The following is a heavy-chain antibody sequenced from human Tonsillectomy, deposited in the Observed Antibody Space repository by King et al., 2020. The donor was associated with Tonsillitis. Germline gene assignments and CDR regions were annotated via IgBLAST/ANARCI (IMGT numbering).Heavy chain of an antibody. Sequence: VQLVESGGGVVQPGRSLRLSCAASGFTFSNYGMHWVRQAPGKGLEWVAVIYYDGSNKYYADSVKGRFTISRDNSKNTVYLQMNSLRAEDTAIYYCARIKAGGNSFDYWGQGTLVTVSS. J-gene: IGHJ4*02. V-gene: IGHV3-33*08. CDR2: IYYDGSNK. CDR1: GFTFSNYG. CDR3: ARIKAGGNSFDY. D-gene: IGHD4-23*01.